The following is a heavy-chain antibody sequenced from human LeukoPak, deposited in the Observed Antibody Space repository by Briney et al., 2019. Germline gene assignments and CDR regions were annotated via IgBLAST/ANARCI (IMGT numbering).Heavy chain of an antibody. Sequence: PSETLSLTCTVSGGSINSYYWSWIRQPPGKGLEWIGYIYYSGNTNYNPSLKSRASISIDTSKNQLSLQLSSVTAADTAVYYCARDRDSSGLRDFDLWGGGTLVTVS. CDR1: GGSINSYY. CDR3: ARDRDSSGLRDFDL. J-gene: IGHJ2*01. V-gene: IGHV4-59*01. CDR2: IYYSGNT. D-gene: IGHD3-22*01.